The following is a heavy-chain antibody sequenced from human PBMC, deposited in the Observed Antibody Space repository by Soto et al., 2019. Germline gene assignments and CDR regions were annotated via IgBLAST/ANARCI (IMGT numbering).Heavy chain of an antibody. V-gene: IGHV5-51*01. CDR3: ARHGSTTVTTRYYYYYGMDV. CDR1: GYSFTSYW. J-gene: IGHJ6*02. Sequence: PGESLKISCKGSGYSFTSYWIGWVRQMPGKGLEWMGIIYPGDSDTRYSPSFQGQVTISADKSISTAYLQWSSLKASDTAMYYCARHGSTTVTTRYYYYYGMDVWGQGTTVTAP. CDR2: IYPGDSDT. D-gene: IGHD4-4*01.